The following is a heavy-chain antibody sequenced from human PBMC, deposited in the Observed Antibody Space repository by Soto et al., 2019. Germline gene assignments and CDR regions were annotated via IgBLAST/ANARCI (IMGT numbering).Heavy chain of an antibody. J-gene: IGHJ5*01. CDR1: GGSFSGYY. D-gene: IGHD3-3*01. CDR3: ARRSYDFWSGYYGQNWFDS. CDR2: INHSGST. V-gene: IGHV4-34*01. Sequence: SETLSLTCAVYGGSFSGYYWSWIRQPPGKGLEWIGEINHSGSTNYNPSLKSRVTISVDTSKNQFSLKLSSVTAADTAVYYCARRSYDFWSGYYGQNWFDSWGQGTLVTVAS.